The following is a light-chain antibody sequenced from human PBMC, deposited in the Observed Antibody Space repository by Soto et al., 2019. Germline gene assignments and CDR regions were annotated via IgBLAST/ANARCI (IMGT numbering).Light chain of an antibody. CDR1: TSNIGSNY. J-gene: IGLJ2*01. CDR2: RNN. V-gene: IGLV1-47*01. CDR3: AAWDDSLSAVV. Sequence: QSVLTQPPSASGTPGQGVTISCSGSTSNIGSNYVYWYQQLPGTAPKLLIYRNNQRPSGVPDRFSGSKSGTSGSLAISGLRSDDEADYYCAAWDDSLSAVVFGGGTKLTVL.